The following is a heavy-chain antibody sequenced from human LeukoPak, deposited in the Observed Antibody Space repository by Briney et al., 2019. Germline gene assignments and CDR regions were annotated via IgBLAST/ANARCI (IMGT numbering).Heavy chain of an antibody. D-gene: IGHD1-14*01. J-gene: IGHJ4*02. CDR2: ISAYNGNT. Sequence: ASVKVSCKASGYTFTSYGISWVRQAPGQGLEWMGWISAYNGNTNYAQKLQGRVTMTTDTSTSTAYMELRSLRSDDTVVYYCARGPRGEEPISKLDYWGQGTLVTVSS. V-gene: IGHV1-18*01. CDR3: ARGPRGEEPISKLDY. CDR1: GYTFTSYG.